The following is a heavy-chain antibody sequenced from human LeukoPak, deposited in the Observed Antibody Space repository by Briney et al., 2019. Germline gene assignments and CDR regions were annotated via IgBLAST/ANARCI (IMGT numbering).Heavy chain of an antibody. CDR2: IYFTGIT. CDR1: GDSISSSY. V-gene: IGHV4-59*01. J-gene: IGHJ4*02. Sequence: PSETLSLTCTVSGDSISSSYWSWIRQPPGKGLEWIGYIYFTGITNYNPSLKSRVTISVDTSKNQFSLKLSSVTAADTAVYYCARARVITHDFEYWGQGTLVTVSS. D-gene: IGHD4-17*01. CDR3: ARARVITHDFEY.